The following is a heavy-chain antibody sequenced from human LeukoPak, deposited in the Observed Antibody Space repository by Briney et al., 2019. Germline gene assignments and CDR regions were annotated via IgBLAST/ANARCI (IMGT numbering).Heavy chain of an antibody. Sequence: PGGSLRLSCAASGFSLSNYGLHWVRQAPGKGLEWVSFLRYDGTKKYYENSVKGRFAISRDNSRNTVYLQMSSLRSEDTAIYYCAKEYSKNWYLSFIGDWGQGTQVTVSS. D-gene: IGHD6-13*01. CDR1: GFSLSNYG. CDR2: LRYDGTKK. V-gene: IGHV3-30*02. CDR3: AKEYSKNWYLSFIGD. J-gene: IGHJ4*02.